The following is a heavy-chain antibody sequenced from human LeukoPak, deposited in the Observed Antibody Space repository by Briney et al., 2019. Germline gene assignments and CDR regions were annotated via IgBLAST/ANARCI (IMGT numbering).Heavy chain of an antibody. CDR2: IRYDGSNK. D-gene: IGHD3-3*01. Sequence: PGGSLRLSCPASGFTFSSYGMHWVRQAPGKGLEWVAFIRYDGSNKYYADSVKGRFTISRDNSKNTLYLQMNSLRTEDTAVYYCAKGAYDFWNDWGQGTLVTVSS. J-gene: IGHJ4*02. CDR1: GFTFSSYG. V-gene: IGHV3-30*02. CDR3: AKGAYDFWND.